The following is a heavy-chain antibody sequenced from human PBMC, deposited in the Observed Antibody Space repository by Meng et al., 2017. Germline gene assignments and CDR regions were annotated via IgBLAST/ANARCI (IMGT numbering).Heavy chain of an antibody. Sequence: LSLTCAASGFTFSSYSMNWVRQAPGKGLEWVAVIWYDGSNKYYADSVKGRFTISRDNSKNTLYLQMNSLRAEDTAVYYCVVASGAFDIWGQGTMVTVSS. CDR3: VVASGAFDI. J-gene: IGHJ3*02. V-gene: IGHV3-33*08. D-gene: IGHD5-12*01. CDR1: GFTFSSYS. CDR2: IWYDGSNK.